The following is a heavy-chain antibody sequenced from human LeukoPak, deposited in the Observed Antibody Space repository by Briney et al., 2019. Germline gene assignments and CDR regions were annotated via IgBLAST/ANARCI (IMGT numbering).Heavy chain of an antibody. J-gene: IGHJ4*02. CDR3: AIFDYVWGSYRRGCDY. V-gene: IGHV5-51*01. CDR2: IYPGDSDT. D-gene: IGHD3-16*02. Sequence: GESLKIYCKVSGFSFTSYWIGWVRQMPGKGLEWMGIIYPGDSDTRYSPSFQGQVTISADKSISTAYLQWSSLKASDTAMYYCAIFDYVWGSYRRGCDYWGQGTLVTVSS. CDR1: GFSFTSYW.